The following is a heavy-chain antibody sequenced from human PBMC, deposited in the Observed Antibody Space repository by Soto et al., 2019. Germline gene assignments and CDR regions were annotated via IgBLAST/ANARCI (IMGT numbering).Heavy chain of an antibody. D-gene: IGHD2-15*01. J-gene: IGHJ3*02. CDR1: SGSISSSNW. V-gene: IGHV4-4*02. Sequence: QVQLQESGPGLVKPSGTLSLTCAVSSGSISSSNWWSWVRQPPGKGLEWIGENYHSGSTNYNPSLKRRVTTPVDKSTNQFSLKLSSVAAADTAVYYCASAPAGYCRAGSCRGAFDIWGQGTMVTVSS. CDR3: ASAPAGYCRAGSCRGAFDI. CDR2: NYHSGST.